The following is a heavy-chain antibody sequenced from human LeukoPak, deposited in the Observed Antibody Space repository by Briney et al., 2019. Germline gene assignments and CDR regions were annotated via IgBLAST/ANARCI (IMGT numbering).Heavy chain of an antibody. V-gene: IGHV4-34*01. CDR3: ARGIWPKYYDFWSGYFFDY. CDR1: GGSFSGYY. Sequence: SETLFLTCAVYGGSFSGYYWSWIRQPPGKGLEWIGEINHRGSTNYNPSLKSRVTISVDTSKNQFSLKLSSVTAADTAVYYCARGIWPKYYDFWSGYFFDYWGQGTLVTVSS. J-gene: IGHJ4*02. CDR2: INHRGST. D-gene: IGHD3-3*01.